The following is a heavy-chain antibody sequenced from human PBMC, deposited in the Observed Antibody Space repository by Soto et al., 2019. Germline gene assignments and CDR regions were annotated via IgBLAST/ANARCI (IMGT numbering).Heavy chain of an antibody. V-gene: IGHV4-61*01. J-gene: IGHJ4*02. CDR2: IYYSGST. D-gene: IGHD6-6*01. CDR3: ARDPVWYCSSHFFDQ. CDR1: GASVSSGSHY. Sequence: PSETLSLTCSVSGASVSSGSHYWSWIRQSPGKGLEWIGFIYYSGSTNYNPSLKSRVTISVDTSKNQFSLKVSSVTAADTAVYLRARDPVWYCSSHFFDQWGQGTLVTVSS.